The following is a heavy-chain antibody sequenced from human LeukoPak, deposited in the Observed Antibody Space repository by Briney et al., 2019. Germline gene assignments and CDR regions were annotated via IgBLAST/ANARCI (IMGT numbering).Heavy chain of an antibody. Sequence: PSETLSLTCTVSDGTIYSYYWSWIRQPPGKGLEWIGYIYYSGSTNYNPSLKSRVTMSVDTSKNQFSLALSPADGADTAVYYCGRSVGAAAHFDYWGQGTLVTVSS. J-gene: IGHJ4*02. D-gene: IGHD6-13*01. CDR1: DGTIYSYY. CDR2: IYYSGST. CDR3: GRSVGAAAHFDY. V-gene: IGHV4-59*08.